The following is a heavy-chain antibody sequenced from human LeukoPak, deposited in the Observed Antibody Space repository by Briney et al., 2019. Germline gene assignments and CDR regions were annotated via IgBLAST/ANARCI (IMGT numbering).Heavy chain of an antibody. CDR2: ISSSSSTI. V-gene: IGHV3-48*04. Sequence: PGGSLRLSCAASGFTFSSYSMNWVRQAPGKGLEWVSYISSSSSTIYYADSVKGRFTISRDNAKNSLYLQMNSLRAEDTAVYYCARDLTLELGALVVPAAIWGQGTLVTVSS. CDR3: ARDLTLELGALVVPAAI. D-gene: IGHD2-2*01. J-gene: IGHJ4*02. CDR1: GFTFSSYS.